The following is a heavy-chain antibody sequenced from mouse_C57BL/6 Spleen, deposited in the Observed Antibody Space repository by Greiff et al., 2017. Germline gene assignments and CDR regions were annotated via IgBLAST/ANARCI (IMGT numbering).Heavy chain of an antibody. CDR3: ARSGPYYYAMDY. D-gene: IGHD4-1*01. J-gene: IGHJ4*01. CDR2: INYDGSST. CDR1: GFTFSDYY. Sequence: EVKLVESEGGLVQPGSSMKLSCTASGFTFSDYYMAWVRQVPEKGLEWVANINYDGSSTYYLDSLKSRFIISRDNAKNILYLQMSSLKSEDTATYYCARSGPYYYAMDYWGQGTSVTVSS. V-gene: IGHV5-16*01.